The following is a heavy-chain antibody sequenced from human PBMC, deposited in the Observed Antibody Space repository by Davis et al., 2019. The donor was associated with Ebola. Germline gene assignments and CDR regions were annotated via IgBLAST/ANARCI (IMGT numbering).Heavy chain of an antibody. J-gene: IGHJ4*02. D-gene: IGHD2-15*01. CDR3: ARGARDIGVVVAATHFDY. CDR1: GYTFTRYY. V-gene: IGHV1-46*04. CDR2: IKPSGGST. Sequence: AASVKVSCKASGYTFTRYYMHWVRQAPGQGLEWMGIIKPSGGSTSNAQKLEGRVTMTRDTSTSTAYMELSSLRSEDTAVYYCARGARDIGVVVAATHFDYWGQGTLVTVSS.